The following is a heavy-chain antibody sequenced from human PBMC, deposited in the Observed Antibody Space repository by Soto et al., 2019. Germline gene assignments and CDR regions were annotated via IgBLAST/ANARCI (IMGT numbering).Heavy chain of an antibody. D-gene: IGHD3-22*01. Sequence: GGSLRLSCAASGFTFSSYAMSWVRQAPGKGLEWVSAISGSGGSTYYADSVKGRFTISRDNSKNTLYLQMNSLRAEDTAVYYCAKTKTYYYDCCGYPCPALDAFDIWGQGTMVTVSS. J-gene: IGHJ3*02. CDR2: ISGSGGST. CDR1: GFTFSSYA. V-gene: IGHV3-23*01. CDR3: AKTKTYYYDCCGYPCPALDAFDI.